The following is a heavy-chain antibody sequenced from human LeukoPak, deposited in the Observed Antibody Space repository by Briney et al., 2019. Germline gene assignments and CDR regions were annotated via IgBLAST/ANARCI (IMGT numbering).Heavy chain of an antibody. V-gene: IGHV1-18*01. CDR2: ISAYNGNT. J-gene: IGHJ6*04. Sequence: ASVKVSCKASGYMFTSYGLSWVRQAPGQGLEWIGWISAYNGNTRYAQKFQGRVTMTTDTSTRTAYMEMRSLRSDDTAVYYCARDRRGRAVANPYYYNGMDVWGEGTTVTVSS. D-gene: IGHD6-19*01. CDR1: GYMFTSYG. CDR3: ARDRRGRAVANPYYYNGMDV.